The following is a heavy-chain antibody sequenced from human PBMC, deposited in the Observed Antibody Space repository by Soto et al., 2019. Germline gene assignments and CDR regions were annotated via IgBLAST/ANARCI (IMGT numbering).Heavy chain of an antibody. CDR2: ISGSGGRT. CDR3: AKSSAADYYYYGMDV. Sequence: PVGSLRLSCAASGFTFSSHAMSWVRQAPGKGLEWVSAISGSGGRTYYADSVKGRFTISRDNSKNTLYLQMNSLRAEDTAVYYCAKSSAADYYYYGMDVWGQGTTVTVSS. V-gene: IGHV3-23*01. CDR1: GFTFSSHA. J-gene: IGHJ6*02. D-gene: IGHD6-13*01.